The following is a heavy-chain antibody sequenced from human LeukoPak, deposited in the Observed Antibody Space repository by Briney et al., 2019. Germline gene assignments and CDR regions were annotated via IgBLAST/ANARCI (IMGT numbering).Heavy chain of an antibody. D-gene: IGHD2-15*01. CDR1: GYTFTDHY. V-gene: IGHV1-2*02. CDR3: ASKDCSLFNCNFALLDY. Sequence: VASVKVSRKPSGYTFTDHYIHWVRQAPGQGLEWMGWINPNSGGTNYAQKFQGRITLTRDTSVSTAYMELSSLRSDDTAVYYCASKDCSLFNCNFALLDYWGQGTLVTVSS. J-gene: IGHJ4*02. CDR2: INPNSGGT.